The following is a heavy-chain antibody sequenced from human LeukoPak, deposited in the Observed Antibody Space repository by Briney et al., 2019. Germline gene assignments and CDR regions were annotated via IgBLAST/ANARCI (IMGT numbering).Heavy chain of an antibody. J-gene: IGHJ6*03. CDR1: GFTFSSYW. CDR2: IKQDGSEK. CDR3: ARDQWYYDFWSGPNYYYYYMDV. D-gene: IGHD3-3*01. Sequence: TGGSLRLSCAASGFTFSSYWMSWVRQAPGKGLEWVANIKQDGSEKYYVDSVKGRFTISRDNAKNSLYLQMNSLRAEDTAVYYCARDQWYYDFWSGPNYYYYYMDVWGKGTTVTVSS. V-gene: IGHV3-7*01.